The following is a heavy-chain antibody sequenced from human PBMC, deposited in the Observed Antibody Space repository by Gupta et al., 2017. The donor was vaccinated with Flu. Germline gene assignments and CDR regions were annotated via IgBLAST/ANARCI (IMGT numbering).Heavy chain of an antibody. V-gene: IGHV1-69*02. Sequence: QVQLVQSGAEVKKPGSSVKVSCKASGGTFSSYTISWVRQAPGQGLEWMGRIIPILGIANYAQKFQGRVTITADKSTSTAYMELSSLRSEDTAVYYCASPGNYYDSSGYPNPVVYFQHWGQGTLVTVSS. CDR1: GGTFSSYT. J-gene: IGHJ1*01. CDR3: ASPGNYYDSSGYPNPVVYFQH. CDR2: IIPILGIA. D-gene: IGHD3-22*01.